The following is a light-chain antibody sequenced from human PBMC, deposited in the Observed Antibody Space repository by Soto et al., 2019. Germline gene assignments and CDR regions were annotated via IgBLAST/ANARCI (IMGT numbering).Light chain of an antibody. CDR2: SNN. CDR1: SSNIGSNT. CDR3: AAWDDSLNGFYV. J-gene: IGLJ1*01. Sequence: QSVLTQPPSASGTPGQRVTISCSGSSSNIGSNTVNWYQQLPGTAPKLLIYSNNQRPSGVPDRFSGSKSGTSASLAISGLQSADDADYYCAAWDDSLNGFYVFGTGTKVTVL. V-gene: IGLV1-44*01.